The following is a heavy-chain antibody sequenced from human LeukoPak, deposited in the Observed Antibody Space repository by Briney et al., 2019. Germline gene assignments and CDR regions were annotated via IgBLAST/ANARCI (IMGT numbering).Heavy chain of an antibody. CDR2: MNPNSGNT. CDR1: GYTFTSYD. CDR3: ARDPRGTGDGGGHAVGYCSSTSCPHYGMDV. Sequence: ASVKVSCKASGYTFTSYDINWVRQATGQGLEWMGWMNPNSGNTGYAQKFQGRVTMTRNTSISTAYMELSSLRSEDTAVYYCARDPRGTGDGGGHAVGYCSSTSCPHYGMDVWGQGTTVTVSS. D-gene: IGHD2-2*01. J-gene: IGHJ6*02. V-gene: IGHV1-8*01.